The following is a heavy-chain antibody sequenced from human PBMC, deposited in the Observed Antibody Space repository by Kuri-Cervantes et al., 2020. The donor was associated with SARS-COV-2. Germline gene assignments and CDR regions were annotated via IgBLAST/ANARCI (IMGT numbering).Heavy chain of an antibody. CDR3: ARRETGGYNFDY. Sequence: GGSLRLSCAASGFTFSNAWMSWVRQAPGKGLEWVGRIKSKSDDGTTDYAAPVKGRFTLSRDDLENTVYLQMNSLKPEDTAVYYCARRETGGYNFDYWGQGTLVTVSS. CDR2: IKSKSDDGTT. J-gene: IGHJ4*02. V-gene: IGHV3-15*01. CDR1: GFTFSNAW. D-gene: IGHD5-12*01.